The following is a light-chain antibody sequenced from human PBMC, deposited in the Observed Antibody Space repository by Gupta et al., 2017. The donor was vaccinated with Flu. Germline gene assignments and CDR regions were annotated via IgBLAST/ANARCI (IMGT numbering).Light chain of an antibody. Sequence: TVTISCSRSSGSIAANYVQWYQKRPGSSPTVLIYEDNQRPSGVPDRFSGSIDSSSNSFSLTISGLKTEDEADYYCQSWRGTIWVFGGGTKLTVL. CDR1: SGSIAANY. J-gene: IGLJ3*02. CDR3: QSWRGTIWV. CDR2: EDN. V-gene: IGLV6-57*01.